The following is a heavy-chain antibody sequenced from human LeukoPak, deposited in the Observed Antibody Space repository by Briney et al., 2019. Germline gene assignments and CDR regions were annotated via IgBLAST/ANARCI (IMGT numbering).Heavy chain of an antibody. J-gene: IGHJ5*02. V-gene: IGHV3-48*02. CDR3: AREPKRGTYNWFDP. CDR2: ISSSSSTI. Sequence: PGRSLRLSCAASGFTFSSYSMNWVRQAPGKGLEWVSYISSSSSTIYYADSVKGRFTISRDNAKNSLNLQMNSLRDEDSAVYYCAREPKRGTYNWFDPWGQGTLVTVSS. D-gene: IGHD7-27*01. CDR1: GFTFSSYS.